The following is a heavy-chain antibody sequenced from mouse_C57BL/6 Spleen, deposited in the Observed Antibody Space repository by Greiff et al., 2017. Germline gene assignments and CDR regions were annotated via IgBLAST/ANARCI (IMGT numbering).Heavy chain of an antibody. CDR1: GFTFSSYT. V-gene: IGHV5-9*01. CDR2: ISGGGGNT. Sequence: DVQLVESGGGLVKPGGSLKLSCAASGFTFSSYTMSWVRQTPEKRLEWVATISGGGGNTYYPDSVKGRFTISRDNAKHTLYLQMSSLRSEDTALYYCARHGLISRYFDVWGTGTTVTVSS. CDR3: ARHGLISRYFDV. D-gene: IGHD3-1*01. J-gene: IGHJ1*03.